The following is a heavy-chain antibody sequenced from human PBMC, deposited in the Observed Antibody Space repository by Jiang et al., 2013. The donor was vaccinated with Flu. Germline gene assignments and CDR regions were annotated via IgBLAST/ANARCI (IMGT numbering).Heavy chain of an antibody. J-gene: IGHJ4*02. Sequence: QLVESGAEVKKARESLKISCKGSGYSFTSYWIGWVRQMPGKGLEWMGIIYPGDSDTRYSPSFQGQVTISADKSISTAYLQWSSLKASDTAMYYCARPDSLYSSSWYGFDYWGQGTLVTVSS. CDR1: GYSFTSYW. D-gene: IGHD6-13*01. CDR2: IYPGDSDT. CDR3: ARPDSLYSSSWYGFDY. V-gene: IGHV5-51*01.